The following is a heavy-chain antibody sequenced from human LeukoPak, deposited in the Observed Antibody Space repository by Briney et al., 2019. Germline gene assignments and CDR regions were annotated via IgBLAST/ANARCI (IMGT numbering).Heavy chain of an antibody. CDR2: ISSNGGST. CDR3: VKDVTDYALPGTDFDY. J-gene: IGHJ4*02. D-gene: IGHD4-17*01. Sequence: AGGSLRLSCSASGFTFSSYAMHWVRQAPGKGLEYVSAISSNGGSTYYADSVRGRFTISRDNSKNTLYLQMSSLRAEDTAVYYCVKDVTDYALPGTDFDYWGQGTLVTVSS. V-gene: IGHV3-64D*06. CDR1: GFTFSSYA.